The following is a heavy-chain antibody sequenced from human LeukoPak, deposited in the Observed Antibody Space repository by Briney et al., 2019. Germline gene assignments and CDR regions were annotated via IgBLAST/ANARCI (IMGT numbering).Heavy chain of an antibody. D-gene: IGHD4-23*01. CDR2: IYSSGST. V-gene: IGHV4-4*08. CDR3: ARDDYGGNLAFDY. CDR1: GGSISSYY. Sequence: SETLSLTCTVSGGSISSYYWSWIRQPPGKGLEWIGRIYSSGSTNYNPSLKSRVTISVDTSKDQFSLRLTSVTAADTAVYYCARDDYGGNLAFDYWGQGTLVTVSS. J-gene: IGHJ4*02.